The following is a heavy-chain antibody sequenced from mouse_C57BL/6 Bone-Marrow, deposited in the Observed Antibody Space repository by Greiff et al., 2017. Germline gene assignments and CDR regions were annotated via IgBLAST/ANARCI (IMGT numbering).Heavy chain of an antibody. CDR2: LPPSDSDT. D-gene: IGHD1-1*01. J-gene: IGHJ4*01. Sequence: QVQLQQPGAELVKPGASVKVSCKASGYTFTSYWMHWVKQRHGQGLEWIGRLPPSDSDTNYNQKFKGKATLTVDKSSSTAYMQLSSLTSEASAVYYCAISLITTIVSTTHYAMHYWCQGTSVTVSS. CDR3: AISLITTIVSTTHYAMHY. V-gene: IGHV1-74*01. CDR1: GYTFTSYW.